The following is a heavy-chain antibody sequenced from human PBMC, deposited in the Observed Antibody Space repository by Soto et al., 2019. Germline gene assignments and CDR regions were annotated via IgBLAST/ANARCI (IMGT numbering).Heavy chain of an antibody. V-gene: IGHV4-30-4*01. J-gene: IGHJ4*02. CDR3: ARAFEPPAGLDY. CDR2: IYYSGST. Sequence: PSETLSLTCTVSGGSISSGDYYWSWIRQPPGKGLEWIGYIYYSGSTYYNPSLKSRVTISVDTSKNQFSLKLTSVTAADTAVYYCARAFEPPAGLDYWGQGTLVTVSS. CDR1: GGSISSGDYY.